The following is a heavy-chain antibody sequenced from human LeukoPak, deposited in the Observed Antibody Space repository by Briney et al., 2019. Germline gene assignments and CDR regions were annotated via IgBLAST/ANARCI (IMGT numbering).Heavy chain of an antibody. CDR3: ARRLRGYSGHEGRDYFDY. V-gene: IGHV5-51*01. CDR1: GYSFTSYW. J-gene: IGHJ4*02. CDR2: IFPGDSDT. Sequence: GESLKISCKGSGYSFTSYWIGWVRQMPGKGLEWMGIIFPGDSDTRYSPSFQGQVTISADKSISTAYLQWSSLKASDTAMYYCARRLRGYSGHEGRDYFDYWGQGTLVTVSS. D-gene: IGHD5-12*01.